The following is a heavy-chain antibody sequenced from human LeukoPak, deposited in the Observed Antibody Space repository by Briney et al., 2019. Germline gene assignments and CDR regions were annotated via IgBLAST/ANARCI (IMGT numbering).Heavy chain of an antibody. D-gene: IGHD4-11*01. CDR3: AKALTTAYYYYGMDV. V-gene: IGHV3-23*01. Sequence: GGSLRLSCAAPGFTFSSYAMSWVRQGPGEGLGWVSAISGSGGRTYYADSVKGRFTISRDNSKNTLYLQMNSLRAEDTAVYYCAKALTTAYYYYGMDVWGQGTTVTVSS. CDR2: ISGSGGRT. CDR1: GFTFSSYA. J-gene: IGHJ6*02.